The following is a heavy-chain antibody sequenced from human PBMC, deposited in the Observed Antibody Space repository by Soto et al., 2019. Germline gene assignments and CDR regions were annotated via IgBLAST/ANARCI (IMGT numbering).Heavy chain of an antibody. CDR1: GGTFSSYA. V-gene: IGHV1-69*13. J-gene: IGHJ6*02. D-gene: IGHD3-3*01. CDR3: ARLQTIFGVVTRTGGMDV. CDR2: IIPIFGTA. Sequence: GASVKVSCKASGGTFSSYAISWVRQVPGQGLEWMGGIIPIFGTANYAQKFQGRVTITADESTSTAYMELSSLRSEDTAVYYCARLQTIFGVVTRTGGMDVWGQGTTVTVSS.